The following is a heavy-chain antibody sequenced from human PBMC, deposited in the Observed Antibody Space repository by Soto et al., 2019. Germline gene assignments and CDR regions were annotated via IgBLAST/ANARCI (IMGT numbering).Heavy chain of an antibody. D-gene: IGHD1-26*01. CDR1: GGSISSGGYY. CDR3: ARRGSSSHYYYGMDV. J-gene: IGHJ6*02. V-gene: IGHV4-39*01. Sequence: SETLSLTCTVSGGSISSGGYYWSWIRQHPGKGLEWLGCIYYIGSTYYNPSLKSRVTISVDTSKNQFSLKLSSVTAADTAVYYCARRGSSSHYYYGMDVWGQGTTVTVLL. CDR2: IYYIGST.